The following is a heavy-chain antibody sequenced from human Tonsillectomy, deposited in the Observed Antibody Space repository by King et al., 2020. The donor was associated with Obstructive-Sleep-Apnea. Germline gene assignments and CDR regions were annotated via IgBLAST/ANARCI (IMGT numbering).Heavy chain of an antibody. D-gene: IGHD1-26*01. Sequence: VQLVESGGGVVQPGRSLRLSCAASGFTFSNYGMHWVRQAPGKGLEGVAVVSGDGSNKYYADSVKGRFTISRDNSKNTLFLQMNSLRAEDTAVYYCATDRPYTGSYWGQGTLVTVSS. V-gene: IGHV3-30*03. CDR2: VSGDGSNK. CDR3: ATDRPYTGSY. J-gene: IGHJ4*02. CDR1: GFTFSNYG.